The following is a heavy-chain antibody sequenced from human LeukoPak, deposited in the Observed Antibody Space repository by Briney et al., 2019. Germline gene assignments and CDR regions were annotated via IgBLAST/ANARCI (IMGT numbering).Heavy chain of an antibody. D-gene: IGHD3-22*01. CDR2: IYYSGST. Sequence: SETLSLTCNVFGSSIRSSNYYWGWIRQPPGKGLEWIGSIYYSGSTYYNPSLKSRVTISVDTSNNQFSLKVRSATATDTAVYYCARLFYYDSSGPPSWGQGTLVTVSS. J-gene: IGHJ5*02. V-gene: IGHV4-39*01. CDR3: ARLFYYDSSGPPS. CDR1: GSSIRSSNYY.